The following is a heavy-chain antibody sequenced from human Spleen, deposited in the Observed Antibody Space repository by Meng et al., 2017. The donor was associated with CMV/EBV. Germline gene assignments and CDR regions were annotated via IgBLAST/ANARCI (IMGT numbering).Heavy chain of an antibody. J-gene: IGHJ4*02. V-gene: IGHV4-34*01. CDR2: INHSGST. Sequence: SETLSLTCAVYGGSFSGYYWSWIRQPPGKGLEWIGEINHSGSTNYNPSLKSRVTISVDTSKNQFSLKLSSVTAADTAVYYCARYYDSSGYYYALDYWGQGTLVTVSS. D-gene: IGHD3-22*01. CDR1: GGSFSGYY. CDR3: ARYYDSSGYYYALDY.